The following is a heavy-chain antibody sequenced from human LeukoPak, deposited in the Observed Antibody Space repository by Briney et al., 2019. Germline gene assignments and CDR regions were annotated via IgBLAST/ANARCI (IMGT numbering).Heavy chain of an antibody. D-gene: IGHD2-2*02. CDR1: GYTFTSYG. CDR2: ISAYNGNT. CDR3: ARASYCSSTSCYSVY. V-gene: IGHV1-18*01. Sequence: ASVKVSCKASGYTFTSYGISWVRQAPGQGLEWMGWISAYNGNTNYAQKLQGRVTMTTDTYTSSAYMELRSLRSDDTAVYYLARASYCSSTSCYSVYWGQRTLVTVSS. J-gene: IGHJ4*02.